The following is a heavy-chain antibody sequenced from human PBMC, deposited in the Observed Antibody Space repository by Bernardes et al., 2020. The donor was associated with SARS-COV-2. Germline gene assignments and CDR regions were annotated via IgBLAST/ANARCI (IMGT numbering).Heavy chain of an antibody. Sequence: SETLSLTCAVYGGSFSGYYWSWIRQPPGKGLEWIGEINHSGSTNYNPSLKSRVTISVDTSKNQFSLKLSSVTAADTAVYYCARTTVIGYCSSTSCPGRGFDAFDIWGQGTMVTVSS. V-gene: IGHV4-34*01. CDR3: ARTTVIGYCSSTSCPGRGFDAFDI. CDR1: GGSFSGYY. CDR2: INHSGST. D-gene: IGHD2-2*01. J-gene: IGHJ3*02.